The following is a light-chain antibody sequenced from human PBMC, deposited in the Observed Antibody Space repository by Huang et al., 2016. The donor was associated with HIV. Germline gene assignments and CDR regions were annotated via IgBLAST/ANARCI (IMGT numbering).Light chain of an antibody. CDR3: QQYYDWPPLT. J-gene: IGKJ4*01. CDR1: ESVDSS. Sequence: EIVMTQSPATLSVSPGERATLSCRASESVDSSLAWYQQKPGQAPKLLMFDATTRAPGVPARFRGSGSGTEFTLTISGLQSEDFAVYYCQQYYDWPPLTFGGGTRVEIK. CDR2: DAT. V-gene: IGKV3-15*01.